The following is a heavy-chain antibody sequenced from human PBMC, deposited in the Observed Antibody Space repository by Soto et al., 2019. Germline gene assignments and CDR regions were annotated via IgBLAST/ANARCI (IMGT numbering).Heavy chain of an antibody. Sequence: SETLSLTCAVYGGSFSGYYWSWIRQPPGKGLEWIGEINHSGSTNYNPSLESRVTISVDTSKNQFSLKLSPVTAADTAVYYCARSRGAARPDQRLYYFDYWGQGTLVTVSS. D-gene: IGHD6-6*01. CDR1: GGSFSGYY. J-gene: IGHJ4*02. CDR3: ARSRGAARPDQRLYYFDY. CDR2: INHSGST. V-gene: IGHV4-34*01.